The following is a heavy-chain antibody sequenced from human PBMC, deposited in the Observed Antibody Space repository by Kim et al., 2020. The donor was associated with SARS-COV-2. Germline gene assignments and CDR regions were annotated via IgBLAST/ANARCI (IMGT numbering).Heavy chain of an antibody. CDR2: IYYSGST. V-gene: IGHV4-39*01. CDR3: ARTWFGELRPFDY. Sequence: SETLSLTCTVSGGSISSSSYYWGWIRQPPGKGLEWIGSIYYSGSTYYNPSLKSRVTISVDTSKNQFSLKLSSGTAADTAVYYCARTWFGELRPFDYWGQGTLVTVSS. D-gene: IGHD3-10*01. CDR1: GGSISSSSYY. J-gene: IGHJ4*02.